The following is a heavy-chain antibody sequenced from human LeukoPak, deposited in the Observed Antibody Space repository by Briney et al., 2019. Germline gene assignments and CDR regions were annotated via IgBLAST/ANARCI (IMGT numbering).Heavy chain of an antibody. CDR1: GGSIASEGYY. V-gene: IGHV4-31*03. Sequence: PQTLSLTCTVSGGSIASEGYYWSWIRQHPGKGLEWIGYIYYSGSTHFNPSLKSRGAISIDTSKNQFSLKLSSVTAADTAVYYCARTNRQYQPPAYWGQGTLVTVSS. CDR2: IYYSGST. CDR3: ARTNRQYQPPAY. J-gene: IGHJ4*02. D-gene: IGHD2-2*01.